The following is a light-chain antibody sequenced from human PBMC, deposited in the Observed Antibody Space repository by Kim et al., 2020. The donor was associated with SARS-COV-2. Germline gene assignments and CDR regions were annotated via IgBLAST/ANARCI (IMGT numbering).Light chain of an antibody. Sequence: QSALTQPASVSGSPGQSITMSCTGTGSDVGNYKLVSWYQQHPGKAPKLIISEVNKRPSGVSDRFSGSKSGNTASLTISGLQAEDEADYYCCSYASGSTYIFGTGTKVTVL. CDR3: CSYASGSTYI. J-gene: IGLJ1*01. CDR1: GSDVGNYKL. V-gene: IGLV2-23*02. CDR2: EVN.